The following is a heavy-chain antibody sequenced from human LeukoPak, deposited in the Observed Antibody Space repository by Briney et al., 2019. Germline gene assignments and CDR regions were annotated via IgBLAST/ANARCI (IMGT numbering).Heavy chain of an antibody. J-gene: IGHJ4*02. D-gene: IGHD3-22*01. V-gene: IGHV3-48*02. CDR2: VTTGSSTI. Sequence: GSLRLSCAASGFSFSRYSMNWVRQAPGKGLEWVSYVTTGSSTIYYADSVRGRFTISRDNAKNSLYLQMNSLRDEDTAVYYCAREALSGYYTDYWGQGTLVTVSS. CDR1: GFSFSRYS. CDR3: AREALSGYYTDY.